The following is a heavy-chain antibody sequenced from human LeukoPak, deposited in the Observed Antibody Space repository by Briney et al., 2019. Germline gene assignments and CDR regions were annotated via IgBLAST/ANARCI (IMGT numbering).Heavy chain of an antibody. Sequence: PSETLSLTRTVSVGSISIGGYSCKSIRQHPGEGLGWIGYIYFVGRPYYTPSLKSRVNISAAKSKHKFSLRLSSVTAAATALYYCARDGGYSSSLLFFPSNWFDPWGQGTLVTVSS. D-gene: IGHD6-6*01. CDR1: VGSISIGGYS. CDR3: ARDGGYSSSLLFFPSNWFDP. CDR2: IYFVGRP. J-gene: IGHJ5*02. V-gene: IGHV4-31*03.